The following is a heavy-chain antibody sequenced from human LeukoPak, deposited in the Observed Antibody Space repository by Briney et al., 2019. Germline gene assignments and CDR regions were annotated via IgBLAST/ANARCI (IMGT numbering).Heavy chain of an antibody. D-gene: IGHD3-22*01. CDR1: GFTFSSYG. V-gene: IGHV3-33*06. CDR2: IWYDGSNK. J-gene: IGHJ4*02. Sequence: PGRSLRLSCAASGFTFSSYGMHWFRQAPGKGLEWVAVIWYDGSNKYYADSVKGRFTISRDNSKNTPYLQMNSLRAEDTAVYYCAKDHSVDYDSSGSDYYFDYWGQGTLVTVSS. CDR3: AKDHSVDYDSSGSDYYFDY.